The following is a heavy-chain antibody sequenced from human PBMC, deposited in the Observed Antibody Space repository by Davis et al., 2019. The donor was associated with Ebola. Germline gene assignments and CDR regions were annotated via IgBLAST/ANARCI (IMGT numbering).Heavy chain of an antibody. J-gene: IGHJ4*02. CDR3: ARESGRDGYNSFDY. D-gene: IGHD5-24*01. V-gene: IGHV4-59*11. Sequence: PSETLSLTCTVSGGSISSHYWSWIRQPPGKGLEWIGYIYYSGSTNYNPSLKSRVTISVDTSKNQFSLKLSSVTAADTAVYYCARESGRDGYNSFDYWGQGTLVTVSS. CDR1: GGSISSHY. CDR2: IYYSGST.